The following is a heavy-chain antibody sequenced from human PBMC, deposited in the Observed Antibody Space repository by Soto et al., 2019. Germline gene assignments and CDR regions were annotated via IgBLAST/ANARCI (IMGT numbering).Heavy chain of an antibody. Sequence: EVQLLESGGGLVQPGGSLRLSCAASGFSLSSYSTNWVRQAPGKGLEWVSGISDSGGRTYYADSVKGRFTISKDNSENTLYLQMDSLRAEDTAVYYCAKGRGGSYYSALDYGGQGTLVTVSS. CDR3: AKGRGGSYYSALDY. J-gene: IGHJ4*02. CDR2: ISDSGGRT. D-gene: IGHD2-15*01. CDR1: GFSLSSYS. V-gene: IGHV3-23*01.